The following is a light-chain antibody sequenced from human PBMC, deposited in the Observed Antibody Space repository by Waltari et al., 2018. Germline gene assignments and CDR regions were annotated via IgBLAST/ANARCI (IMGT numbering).Light chain of an antibody. CDR2: DVS. CDR1: SSDVGGYNC. Sequence: QSALTQPPSASGSPGQSVPISCTGTSSDVGGYNCVSWYQQHPGKAPKLMIYDVSKRPSGVPDRFSGSKSGDTAFLTVSGLQAEDEADYYCSSYAGNYIYVFGTGTEVTVL. J-gene: IGLJ1*01. CDR3: SSYAGNYIYV. V-gene: IGLV2-8*01.